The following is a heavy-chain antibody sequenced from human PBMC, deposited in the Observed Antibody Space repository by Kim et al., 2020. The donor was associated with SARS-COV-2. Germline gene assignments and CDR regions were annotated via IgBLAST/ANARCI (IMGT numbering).Heavy chain of an antibody. Sequence: GGSLRLSCVASGFTFSSYSMNWVRQAPGKGLEWVSSISLTSSHIYYTDSAEGRFTISRDDAKNSLYLQLNSLRAEDTAVYYCARDQGIGATINYYYGMDLWGQGTMVTVS. CDR2: ISLTSSHI. CDR3: ARDQGIGATINYYYGMDL. V-gene: IGHV3-21*01. D-gene: IGHD5-12*01. CDR1: GFTFSSYS. J-gene: IGHJ6*02.